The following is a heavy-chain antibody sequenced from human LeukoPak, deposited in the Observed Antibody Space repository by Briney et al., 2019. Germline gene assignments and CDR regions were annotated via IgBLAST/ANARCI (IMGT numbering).Heavy chain of an antibody. D-gene: IGHD6-13*01. CDR2: ISASGGST. CDR1: GFTFSSYA. Sequence: TGGSLRLSCAASGFTFSSYAMNWVRQAPGKGLEWVSGISASGGSTYYADSLKGRFTISRDNSKNTHYLQMNSLRAEDTGVYYCAKEGSSWTYWGQGTLVTVSS. J-gene: IGHJ4*02. CDR3: AKEGSSWTY. V-gene: IGHV3-23*01.